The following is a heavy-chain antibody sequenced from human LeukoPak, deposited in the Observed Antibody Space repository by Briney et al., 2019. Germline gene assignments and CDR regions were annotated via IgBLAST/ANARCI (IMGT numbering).Heavy chain of an antibody. D-gene: IGHD4-17*01. CDR3: ARDSFMTTVTPSSMDV. CDR1: GGSLSSYY. J-gene: IGHJ6*02. V-gene: IGHV4-59*01. CDR2: IYSRGLTRGST. Sequence: PSETLSLTCTVSGGSLSSYYWSWIRQPPGKGLEWIGYIYSRGLTRGSTNYNPSLKSRVTLSVDTSKNQFSLKLSSVTAADTAVYYCARDSFMTTVTPSSMDVWGQGTTVTVSS.